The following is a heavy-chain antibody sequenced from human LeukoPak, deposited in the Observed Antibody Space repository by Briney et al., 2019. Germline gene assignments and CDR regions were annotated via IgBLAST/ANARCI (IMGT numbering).Heavy chain of an antibody. CDR2: ISGSGSST. CDR3: AKSPLHTGTTRVWFDP. J-gene: IGHJ5*02. D-gene: IGHD1-1*01. Sequence: GGSLRLSCAASQFTFSIYAMSWVRQAPGKGLEWVSDISGSGSSTYYADSVKGRFTISRDNSSNTVYLQMKSLRAEDTALYYCAKSPLHTGTTRVWFDPWGQGTLVTVSS. V-gene: IGHV3-23*01. CDR1: QFTFSIYA.